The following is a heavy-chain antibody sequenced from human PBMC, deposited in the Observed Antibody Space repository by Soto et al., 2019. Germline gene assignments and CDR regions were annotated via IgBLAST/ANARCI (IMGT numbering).Heavy chain of an antibody. CDR1: GYTFTSYG. V-gene: IGHV1-18*01. D-gene: IGHD7-27*01. J-gene: IGHJ4*02. Sequence: QVPLVQSGAEVKKPGASVKVSCKASGYTFTSYGTSWGRESPGPGLEWMGWISAYNGNTNYAQKLQGRVTSTPDTAASNAYMELRSVRSDDPAVYYCERVPLGGEYYFDCYGQGTRATVSS. CDR3: ERVPLGGEYYFDC. CDR2: ISAYNGNT.